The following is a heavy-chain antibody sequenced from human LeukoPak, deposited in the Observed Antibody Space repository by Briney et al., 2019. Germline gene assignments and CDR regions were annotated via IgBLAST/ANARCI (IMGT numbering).Heavy chain of an antibody. D-gene: IGHD2-15*01. Sequence: WRSLSLSCPASGFTHISNYLRWVGQAPGKGLEWVSVIYSGGSTYYADSVKGRFTISRDNSKNTLYLQMNSLRAEDTAVYYCARDKILGSGRAHDYWGQGTLVTVSS. CDR2: IYSGGST. J-gene: IGHJ4*02. CDR3: ARDKILGSGRAHDY. V-gene: IGHV3-53*01. CDR1: GFTHISNY.